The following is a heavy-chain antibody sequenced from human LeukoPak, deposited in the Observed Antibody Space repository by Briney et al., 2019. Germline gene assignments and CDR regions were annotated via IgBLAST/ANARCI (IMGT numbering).Heavy chain of an antibody. D-gene: IGHD2-15*01. V-gene: IGHV6-1*01. CDR2: TYYRSKWYN. Sequence: SQTLSLTCAISGDSVSINSAAWNWIRQSPSRGLEWLGRTYYRSKWYNDYAVSVKSRITINPDTSKNQFSLQLNSVTPEDTAVYYCARASTYCSGGSCYSFDPWGQGTLVTVSS. J-gene: IGHJ5*02. CDR3: ARASTYCSGGSCYSFDP. CDR1: GDSVSINSAA.